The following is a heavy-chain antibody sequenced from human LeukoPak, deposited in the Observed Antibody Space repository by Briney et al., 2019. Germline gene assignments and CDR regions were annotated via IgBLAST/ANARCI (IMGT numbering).Heavy chain of an antibody. CDR3: AGDRLYADYVFDY. V-gene: IGHV3-74*01. Sequence: PGGSLRLSCAASGSSFSSYWMHWVRQAPGKGLVWVSRINSDGSSTSYADSVKGRFTISRDNAKNTLYLQMNSLRAEDTAVYYCAGDRLYADYVFDYWGQGTLVTVSS. CDR2: INSDGSST. CDR1: GSSFSSYW. J-gene: IGHJ4*02. D-gene: IGHD4-17*01.